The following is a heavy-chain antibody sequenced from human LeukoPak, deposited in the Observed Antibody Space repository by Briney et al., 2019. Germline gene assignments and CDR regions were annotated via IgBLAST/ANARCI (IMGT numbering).Heavy chain of an antibody. D-gene: IGHD5-18*01. CDR2: INAGNGNT. V-gene: IGHV1-3*01. Sequence: ASVKVSCKASGYTFTSYAMHWVRQAPGQRLEWMGWINAGNGNTKYSQKFQGRVTITRDTSASTAYMELSSLRSEDTAVYYCARVFYSYGYYYGMDVWGQGTTVTVSS. CDR1: GYTFTSYA. CDR3: ARVFYSYGYYYGMDV. J-gene: IGHJ6*02.